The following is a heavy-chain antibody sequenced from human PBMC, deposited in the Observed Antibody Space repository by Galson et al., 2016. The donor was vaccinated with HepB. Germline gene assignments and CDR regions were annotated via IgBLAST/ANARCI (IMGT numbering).Heavy chain of an antibody. V-gene: IGHV3-23*01. CDR1: TFSFGTYV. J-gene: IGHJ4*02. D-gene: IGHD3-10*01. CDR2: IGDSGGRT. CDR3: ATQKPGEGGIDC. Sequence: SLRLSCAASTFSFGTYVVTWVRQAPGKGLEWVGNIGDSGGRTFYADSVKGRFSISRDNYKKMLYLQMNFLRAEETAVYYCATQKPGEGGIDCWGQGTLVTVSS.